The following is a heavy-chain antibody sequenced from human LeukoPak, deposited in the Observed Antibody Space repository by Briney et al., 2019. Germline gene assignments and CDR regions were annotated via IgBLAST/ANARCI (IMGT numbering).Heavy chain of an antibody. CDR3: ARDHCTNGVCYPDY. J-gene: IGHJ4*02. D-gene: IGHD2-8*01. V-gene: IGHV7-4-1*02. CDR1: GYTFTSYA. CDR2: INTNTGNP. Sequence: ASVKVSCKASGYTFTSYAMNWVRQAPGQGLEWMGWINTNTGNPTYAQGFTGRFVFSLDTSVSTAYLQISNLKAEDTAVYYCARDHCTNGVCYPDYWGQGNLVTVSS.